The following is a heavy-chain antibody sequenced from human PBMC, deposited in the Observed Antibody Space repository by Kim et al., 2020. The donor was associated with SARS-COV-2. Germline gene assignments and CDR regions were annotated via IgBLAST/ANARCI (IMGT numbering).Heavy chain of an antibody. J-gene: IGHJ4*02. D-gene: IGHD6-19*01. Sequence: GGSLRLSCAGSGFTFSSDGMHWVRQAPGKGLEWVSRINTDGSFTTNADSVKGRFTISRDNATNTLYLQMNSLRAEDTAVYYCARFGSDWSLSYWCQGTLVPVSS. CDR3: ARFGSDWSLSY. CDR2: INTDGSFT. CDR1: GFTFSSDG. V-gene: IGHV3-74*01.